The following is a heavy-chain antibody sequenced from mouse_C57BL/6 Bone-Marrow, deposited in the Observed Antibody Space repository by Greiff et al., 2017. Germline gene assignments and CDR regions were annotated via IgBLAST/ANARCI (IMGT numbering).Heavy chain of an antibody. CDR1: GFTFSDYY. V-gene: IGHV5-12*01. Sequence: EVKLMESGGGLVQPGGSLKLSCAASGFTFSDYYMYWVRQTPEKRLEWVAYISNGGGSTYYPDTVKGRFTISRDNAKNTLYLQMSRLKSEDTAMYYCAILRVEGDYAMDYWGQGTSVTVSS. CDR3: AILRVEGDYAMDY. CDR2: ISNGGGST. D-gene: IGHD1-1*01. J-gene: IGHJ4*01.